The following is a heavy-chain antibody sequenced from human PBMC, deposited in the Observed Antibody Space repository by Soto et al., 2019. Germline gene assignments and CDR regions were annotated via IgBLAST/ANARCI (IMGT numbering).Heavy chain of an antibody. CDR2: ISSSSSYR. CDR3: ARVVDYHDPYYYYGMDV. V-gene: IGHV3-21*01. J-gene: IGHJ6*02. Sequence: EVQLVESGGGLVKPGGSLRLSCAASGFTFSTYTMNWVRQAPGKGLEWVSSISSSSSYRYYTDSVKGRFTISRDNAKNSLYLQMNSLRAEDTAVYYCARVVDYHDPYYYYGMDVWGQGTTVTVSS. CDR1: GFTFSTYT. D-gene: IGHD3-22*01.